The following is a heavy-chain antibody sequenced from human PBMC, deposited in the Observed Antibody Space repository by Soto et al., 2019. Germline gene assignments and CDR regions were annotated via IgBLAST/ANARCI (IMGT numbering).Heavy chain of an antibody. D-gene: IGHD2-15*01. Sequence: TGGSLRLSCAASGFTFSSYAMSWVRQAPGKGLEWVSAISGSGGSTYYADSVKGRFTISRDNSKNTLYLQMNSLRAEDTAVYYCAKAGYCSGGSCYWDYYFDYWGQGTLVTVSS. CDR1: GFTFSSYA. V-gene: IGHV3-23*01. CDR2: ISGSGGST. CDR3: AKAGYCSGGSCYWDYYFDY. J-gene: IGHJ4*02.